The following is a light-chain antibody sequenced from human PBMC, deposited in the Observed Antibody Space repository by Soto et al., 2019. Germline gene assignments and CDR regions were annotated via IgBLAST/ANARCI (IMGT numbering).Light chain of an antibody. J-gene: IGLJ1*01. V-gene: IGLV2-14*01. CDR1: SSDIGGYDY. Sequence: QSVLTQPASVSGSPGQSITISCTGTSSDIGGYDYVSWYQQHPGKAPKLMIYGVSNRPSGVSNRFSGSKSGSTASLTISGLLDEDEADYFCKSYAGSNTYVFGSGTKVTVL. CDR2: GVS. CDR3: KSYAGSNTYV.